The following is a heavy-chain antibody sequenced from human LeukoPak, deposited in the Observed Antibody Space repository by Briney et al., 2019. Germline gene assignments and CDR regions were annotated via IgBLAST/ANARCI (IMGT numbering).Heavy chain of an antibody. D-gene: IGHD6-19*01. CDR2: ISAYNGNT. CDR1: GYTFTSYG. J-gene: IGHJ4*02. Sequence: ASVKVSCKASGYTFTSYGISWVRQAPGQGLEWMGWISAYNGNTNYAQKLQGRVTMTTDTSTSTAYMELRRLRSDDTAVYYCARDLSRIAVAGTGPFDYWGQGTLVTVSS. CDR3: ARDLSRIAVAGTGPFDY. V-gene: IGHV1-18*01.